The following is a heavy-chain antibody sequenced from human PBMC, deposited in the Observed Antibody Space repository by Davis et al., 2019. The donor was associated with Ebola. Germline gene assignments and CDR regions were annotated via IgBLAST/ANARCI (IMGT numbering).Heavy chain of an antibody. J-gene: IGHJ6*02. CDR2: INSDGSST. CDR1: GFTFSSYW. Sequence: PGGSLRLSCAASGFTFSSYWMHWVRQAPGKGLVWVSRINSDGSSTSYADSVKGRFTISRDNAKNTLYLQMNSLRAEDTAVYYCAREGRYDFWVGSYYYGMDVWGQGTTVTVSS. V-gene: IGHV3-74*01. D-gene: IGHD3-3*01. CDR3: AREGRYDFWVGSYYYGMDV.